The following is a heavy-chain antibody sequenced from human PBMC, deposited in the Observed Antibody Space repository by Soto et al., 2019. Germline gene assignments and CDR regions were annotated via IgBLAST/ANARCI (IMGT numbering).Heavy chain of an antibody. J-gene: IGHJ1*01. Sequence: SETLSLTCAVYGGSFSGYYWSWIRQPPGKGLEWIGEINHSGSTNYNPSLKSRVTISVDTSKNQFSLKLSSVTAADTAVYYCARGGGTRHSGWPRWYFQHWGQGTLVTVSS. CDR2: INHSGST. CDR1: GGSFSGYY. D-gene: IGHD6-19*01. CDR3: ARGGGTRHSGWPRWYFQH. V-gene: IGHV4-34*01.